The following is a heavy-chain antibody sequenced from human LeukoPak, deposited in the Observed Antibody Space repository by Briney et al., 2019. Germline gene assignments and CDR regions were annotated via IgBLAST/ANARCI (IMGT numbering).Heavy chain of an antibody. CDR3: AKVVVMPDNAFDI. D-gene: IGHD3-22*01. Sequence: GGSLRLSCPASGFTFSSYAMSWVRQPPGKGREGVAAISGSGGSTYYADSVKGRFTISRDNSKNTLYLQMNSLRAEDTAVYYCAKVVVMPDNAFDIWGQETMVTVSS. CDR1: GFTFSSYA. CDR2: ISGSGGST. J-gene: IGHJ3*02. V-gene: IGHV3-23*01.